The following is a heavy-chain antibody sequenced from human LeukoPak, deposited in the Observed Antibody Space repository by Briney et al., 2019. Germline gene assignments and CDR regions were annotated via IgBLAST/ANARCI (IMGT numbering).Heavy chain of an antibody. V-gene: IGHV3-30*04. CDR3: ARAWEYYYYMDV. J-gene: IGHJ6*03. CDR1: GFTFSGYA. CDR2: MSYDGSSQ. Sequence: GGSLRLSCAASGFTFSGYAMHWVRQAPGKGLEWVALMSYDGSSQYYADSVKGRFTISRDNAKNSLYLQMNSLRAEDTAVYYCARAWEYYYYMDVWGKGTTVTISS. D-gene: IGHD1-26*01.